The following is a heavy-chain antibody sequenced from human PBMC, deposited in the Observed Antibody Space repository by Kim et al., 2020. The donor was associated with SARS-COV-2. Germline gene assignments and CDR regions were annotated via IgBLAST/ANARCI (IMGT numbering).Heavy chain of an antibody. D-gene: IGHD1-7*01. CDR3: ARDSGGTTGAGYGMDV. V-gene: IGHV1-2*02. J-gene: IGHJ6*02. Sequence: KFQGRVTMTTDTSINTAYMELSRLKSDDTAVYYCARDSGGTTGAGYGMDVWGQGTTVTVSS.